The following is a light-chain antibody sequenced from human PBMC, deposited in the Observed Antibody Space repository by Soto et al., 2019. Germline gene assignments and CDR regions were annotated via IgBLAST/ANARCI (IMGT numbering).Light chain of an antibody. CDR3: QHYGSSPT. CDR2: VAS. J-gene: IGKJ1*01. Sequence: EIVLTQSPGTLSLSPGERFTISCRASQSVSSNYLAWYQQKPGQAPRLLIYVASNRATGIPDRFSGSGSGTDFTLTISRLEPEDFAVYYCQHYGSSPTFGQGTKVDIK. CDR1: QSVSSNY. V-gene: IGKV3-20*01.